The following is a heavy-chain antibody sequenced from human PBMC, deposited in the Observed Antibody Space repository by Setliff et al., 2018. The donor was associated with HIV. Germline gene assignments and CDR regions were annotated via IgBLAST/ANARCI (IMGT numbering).Heavy chain of an antibody. CDR2: INPNNGGT. D-gene: IGHD3-3*01. V-gene: IGHV1-2*02. CDR1: GYTFTGYY. Sequence: ASVKVSCKASGYTFTGYYMHWVRQAPGQGLEWMGWINPNNGGTNYAQKFQGRVTMTRDTSISTAYMELSRLRSDDTAVYYCARGVQSPPHYSYYYMDVWGEGTMVTVS. CDR3: ARGVQSPPHYSYYYMDV. J-gene: IGHJ6*03.